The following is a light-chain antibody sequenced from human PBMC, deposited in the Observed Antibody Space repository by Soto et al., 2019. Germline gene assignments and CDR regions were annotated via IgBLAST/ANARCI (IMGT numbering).Light chain of an antibody. CDR2: EVN. J-gene: IGLJ1*01. V-gene: IGLV2-8*01. Sequence: QSFLTQPPSASGSPVQSVAISCTGTSRDVGGYKYVSWYQQHQGKDPKLMIHEVNNRPSGVPDRFSGSKSGNTASLTVSGLQAEAEADYYRSSYAGXSNVLGTGTKVXV. CDR1: SRDVGGYKY. CDR3: SSYAGXSNV.